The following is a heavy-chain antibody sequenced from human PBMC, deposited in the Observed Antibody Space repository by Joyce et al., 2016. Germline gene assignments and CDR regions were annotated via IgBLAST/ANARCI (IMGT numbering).Heavy chain of an antibody. D-gene: IGHD1-20*01. V-gene: IGHV2-5*02. CDR3: AHLTSDAPFEY. Sequence: HITLKESGPTLVKPTQTLTLTCTFSGFTLSTSGVGVAWIRQPPGKALEWLTLIYWDDDRCYSPSLESRLTITKDTSKNQVVLTMTNVDPVDTATYFCAHLTSDAPFEYWGQGTLVTVSS. CDR1: GFTLSTSGVG. J-gene: IGHJ4*02. CDR2: IYWDDDR.